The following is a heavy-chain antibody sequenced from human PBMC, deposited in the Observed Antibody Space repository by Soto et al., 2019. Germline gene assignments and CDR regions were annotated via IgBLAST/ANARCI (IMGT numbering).Heavy chain of an antibody. D-gene: IGHD3-9*01. CDR2: INPDRGGT. CDR1: GYTFTGHY. V-gene: IGHV1-2*02. J-gene: IGHJ4*02. CDR3: ARGTEDPTTDYCCTPYYFGC. Sequence: GASVKVSCKASGYTFTGHYIHWVRQAPGQGPEWMGWINPDRGGTNYAQKFQGRVTMTRDTSITTAYMELSRLASDDTAGFYRARGTEDPTTDYCCTPYYFGCWGQGTLVTVSS.